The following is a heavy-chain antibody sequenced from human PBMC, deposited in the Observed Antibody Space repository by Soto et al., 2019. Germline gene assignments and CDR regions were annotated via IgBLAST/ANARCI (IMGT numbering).Heavy chain of an antibody. J-gene: IGHJ3*02. CDR1: EFPFSTYW. Sequence: GESLKISCVASEFPFSTYWMSWVRQAPGKGLEWVANIKQDGSEKYYVGSVRGRFTISRDNAKNSLSLQMNSLRVEDTAIYYCASGGRAGAFDIWGQGTMVTVSS. V-gene: IGHV3-7*01. CDR2: IKQDGSEK. CDR3: ASGGRAGAFDI. D-gene: IGHD3-10*01.